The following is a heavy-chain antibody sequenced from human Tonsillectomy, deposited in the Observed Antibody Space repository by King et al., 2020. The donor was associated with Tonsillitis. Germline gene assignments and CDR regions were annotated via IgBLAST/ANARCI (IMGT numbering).Heavy chain of an antibody. D-gene: IGHD2/OR15-2a*01. CDR3: ARDLIRSDAFDI. Sequence: VQLVESGGGLVKPGGSLRLSCAASGFTFSDYYMSWIRQAPGKGLEWVSYISSSSNYINYADSVKGRFTISRDNAKNSLYLQMNSLRAEDTAIYYCARDLIRSDAFDIWGQGTMVTVSS. CDR2: ISSSSNYI. J-gene: IGHJ3*02. CDR1: GFTFSDYY. V-gene: IGHV3-11*05.